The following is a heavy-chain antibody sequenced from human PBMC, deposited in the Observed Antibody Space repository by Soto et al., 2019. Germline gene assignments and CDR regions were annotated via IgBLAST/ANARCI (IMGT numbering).Heavy chain of an antibody. CDR1: GFTFSSFW. CDR3: SRSLDS. Sequence: PGGSLRLSCAASGFTFSSFWMDWVRQAPGKGLEWVANISPDGSQKQYVDSVKGRFTISRDNAKNSLYLQLSSLTAEDSALYYCSRSLDSWGQGARVTVSS. CDR2: ISPDGSQK. J-gene: IGHJ4*02. V-gene: IGHV3-7*01.